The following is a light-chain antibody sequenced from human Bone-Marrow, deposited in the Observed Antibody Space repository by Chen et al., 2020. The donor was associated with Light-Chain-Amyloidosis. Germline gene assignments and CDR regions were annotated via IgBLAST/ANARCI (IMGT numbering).Light chain of an antibody. CDR1: SGSIATNY. CDR2: EDE. J-gene: IGLJ3*02. V-gene: IGLV6-57*01. Sequence: NLMLTQPHSVSESPGKTVIISCTLSSGSIATNYVQWYQHRPGSSPTTVIYEDEQRPSGVPDRFSGSIDRSSNSASLTISGLKTEDEADYYCQSYQGSSQGVFGGGTKLTVL. CDR3: QSYQGSSQGV.